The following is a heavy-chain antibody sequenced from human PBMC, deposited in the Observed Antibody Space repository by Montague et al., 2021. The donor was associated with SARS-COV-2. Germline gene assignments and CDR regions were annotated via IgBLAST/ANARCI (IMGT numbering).Heavy chain of an antibody. J-gene: IGHJ5*02. V-gene: IGHV2-5*02. Sequence: PALVKPTQTLTLTCTFSGFSLNTSGEGVGWVRQPPGKALEWLALIYWGDDKRYSPSPKSRSTISKNTTKNEVVLTVANMDPVDTATYYCARYGDYGSWFDPWGQGTLVTVSS. D-gene: IGHD4-17*01. CDR3: ARYGDYGSWFDP. CDR1: GFSLNTSGEG. CDR2: IYWGDDK.